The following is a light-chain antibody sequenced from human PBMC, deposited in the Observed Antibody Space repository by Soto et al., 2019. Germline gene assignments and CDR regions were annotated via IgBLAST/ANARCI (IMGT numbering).Light chain of an antibody. CDR2: EGS. V-gene: IGLV2-23*03. CDR3: CSYAGSSTFVV. J-gene: IGLJ2*01. CDR1: SSDVGSYNL. Sequence: QSALTQPASVSGSPGQSITISCTGTSSDVGSYNLVSWYQQHPGKAPKLMIYEGSKRPSGVSNRFSGSKSGNTASLTISGLQAEDGADYYCCSYAGSSTFVVFGGGTKLPVL.